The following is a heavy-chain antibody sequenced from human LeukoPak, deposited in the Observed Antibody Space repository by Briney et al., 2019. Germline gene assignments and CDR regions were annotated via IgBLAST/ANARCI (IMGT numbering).Heavy chain of an antibody. D-gene: IGHD3-3*01. CDR2: IYYSGST. J-gene: IGHJ4*02. Sequence: SETLSLTCTVSGYSINSGYYWGWIRQPPGKGLEWIGYIYYSGSTNYNPSLKSRVTISVDTSKNQFSLKLSSVTAADTAVYYCARGGVLRFLEWFPDYWGQGTLVTVSS. CDR1: GYSINSGYY. CDR3: ARGGVLRFLEWFPDY. V-gene: IGHV4-61*01.